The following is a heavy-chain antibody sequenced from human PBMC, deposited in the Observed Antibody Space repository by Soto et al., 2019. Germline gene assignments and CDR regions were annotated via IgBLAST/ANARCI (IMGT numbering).Heavy chain of an antibody. CDR3: AKIPAIVVVPAAYYFDY. V-gene: IGHV3-23*01. D-gene: IGHD2-2*01. Sequence: PGGSLRLSCAASGFTFSSYAMSWVRQAPGKGLEWVSAISGSGGSTYYADSVKGRFTISRDNPKNTLYLQMNSLRAEDTAVYYCAKIPAIVVVPAAYYFDYWGQGTLVTV. CDR2: ISGSGGST. CDR1: GFTFSSYA. J-gene: IGHJ4*02.